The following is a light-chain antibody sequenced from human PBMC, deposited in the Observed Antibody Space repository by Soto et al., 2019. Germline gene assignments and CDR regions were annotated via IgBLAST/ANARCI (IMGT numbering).Light chain of an antibody. J-gene: IGKJ1*01. CDR3: QQYGSSSWT. Sequence: SGLTQSPGTLSFSPGERATVSCRASQSVGSNYLAWYQQKPGQAPRILIFAASSRATGIPDRFSGSGSGTDFTLTISRLEPEDFAVYYCQQYGSSSWTSGQGTKADVK. CDR1: QSVGSNY. V-gene: IGKV3-20*01. CDR2: AAS.